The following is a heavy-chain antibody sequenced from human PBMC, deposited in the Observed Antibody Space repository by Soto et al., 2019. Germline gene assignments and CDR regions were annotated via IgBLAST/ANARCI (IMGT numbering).Heavy chain of an antibody. D-gene: IGHD4-17*01. Sequence: SVKVSCKASGYTFTYRYLHWVRQAPGQALEWMGWITPFNGNTNYAQKFQDRVTITRDRSMSTAYMELSSLRPEDTAMYYCATRLLDAFDIWGQGTMVTVSS. CDR3: ATRLLDAFDI. J-gene: IGHJ3*02. CDR1: GYTFTYRY. V-gene: IGHV1-45*02. CDR2: ITPFNGNT.